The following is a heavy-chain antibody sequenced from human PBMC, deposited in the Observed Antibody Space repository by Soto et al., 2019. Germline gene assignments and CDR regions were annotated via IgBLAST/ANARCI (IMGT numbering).Heavy chain of an antibody. J-gene: IGHJ6*02. CDR2: ISGSGGSA. Sequence: EVQLVETGGGLIQPGGSLRLSCAASGFTVSSNYMSWVRQAPGKGLEWVSVISGSGGSAYYADSVKGRFTISRDNAKNTVYLQMNSLRAEDTAIYYCAKAKGSGDYYYYYGMDVWGQGTTVTVSS. CDR3: AKAKGSGDYYYYYGMDV. D-gene: IGHD4-17*01. V-gene: IGHV3-53*02. CDR1: GFTVSSNY.